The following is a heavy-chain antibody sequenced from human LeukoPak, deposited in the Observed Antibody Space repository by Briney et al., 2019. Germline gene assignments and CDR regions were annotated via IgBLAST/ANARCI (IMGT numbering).Heavy chain of an antibody. CDR3: AKQKGYCSGSSCYSSDY. CDR1: GFTFSRYA. CDR2: LSGSGAST. J-gene: IGHJ4*02. Sequence: GGSLRLSCAASGFTFSRYAMSWVRQAPGKGLEWVSTLSGSGASTSYADPVKGRFTISRDNSKNTLYLQMNSLRAEDTARYYCAKQKGYCSGSSCYSSDYWGQGTLVTVSS. D-gene: IGHD2-15*01. V-gene: IGHV3-23*01.